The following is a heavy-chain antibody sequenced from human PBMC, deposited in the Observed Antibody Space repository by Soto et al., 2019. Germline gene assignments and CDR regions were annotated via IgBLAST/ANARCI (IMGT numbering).Heavy chain of an antibody. V-gene: IGHV3-7*03. J-gene: IGHJ4*02. CDR1: GFTFSSYG. CDR3: AKSPGMYYYDSSGYYHYDY. Sequence: GSLRLSCAASGFTFSSYGMNWVRQAPGKGLEWVANIQRDGSEIHYADSVRGRFTISRDNAKNLLYLQMNSLRAEDTAVYYCAKSPGMYYYDSSGYYHYDYWGQGTLVTVSS. CDR2: IQRDGSEI. D-gene: IGHD3-22*01.